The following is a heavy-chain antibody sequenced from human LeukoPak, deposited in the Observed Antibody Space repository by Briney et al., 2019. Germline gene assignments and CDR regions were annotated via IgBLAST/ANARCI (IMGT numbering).Heavy chain of an antibody. CDR2: IYHSGST. J-gene: IGHJ4*02. CDR1: GGSISSGGYY. D-gene: IGHD1-1*01. CDR3: ARMGLSIAGTTKDY. V-gene: IGHV4-30-2*01. Sequence: SQTLSLTCTVSGGSISSGGYYWSWIRQPPGKGLEWIGYIYHSGSTYYNPSLKSRVTISVDRSKNQFSLKLSSVTAADTAVYYCARMGLSIAGTTKDYWGQGTLVTVSS.